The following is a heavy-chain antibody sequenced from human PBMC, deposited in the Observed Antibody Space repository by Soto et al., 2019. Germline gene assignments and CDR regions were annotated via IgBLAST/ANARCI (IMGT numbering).Heavy chain of an antibody. Sequence: EVQLVESGGGLVQPGGSLRLSCAASGFTFSTYWMSWVRQAPGRGLEWVANIKQDGSEKYYVDSVKGRFTISRDNAKSSLFLQMNSLRVEDTAVYYCARVGSSSWYNWFDPWGQGTLVTVSS. CDR3: ARVGSSSWYNWFDP. V-gene: IGHV3-7*03. CDR1: GFTFSTYW. D-gene: IGHD6-13*01. J-gene: IGHJ5*02. CDR2: IKQDGSEK.